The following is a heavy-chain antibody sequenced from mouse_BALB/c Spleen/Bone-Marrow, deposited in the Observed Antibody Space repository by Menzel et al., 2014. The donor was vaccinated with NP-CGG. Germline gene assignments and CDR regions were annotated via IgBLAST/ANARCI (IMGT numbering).Heavy chain of an antibody. CDR1: GYTFPAYY. Sequence: VQLVESGPELVKPGASVKISCKASGYTFPAYYITWVKQTPGQGLEWIGWIYPGSGNTKYNEKFKGKATLTVDTSSSTAYMQLSSLTSEDTAVYFCANLGRYAMDYWGQGTSVTVSS. J-gene: IGHJ4*01. D-gene: IGHD3-1*01. CDR3: ANLGRYAMDY. V-gene: IGHV1-84*02. CDR2: IYPGSGNT.